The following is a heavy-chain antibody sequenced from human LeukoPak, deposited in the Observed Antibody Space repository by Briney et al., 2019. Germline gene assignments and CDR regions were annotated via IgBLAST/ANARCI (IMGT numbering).Heavy chain of an antibody. CDR3: ARAVEQWQRAFDI. V-gene: IGHV4-59*11. J-gene: IGHJ3*02. Sequence: SETLSLTCTVSGASINGHYWSWVRQSPEKGLEWIGYISHTGSTNYNPFLKSRVTMSVDTSKNQFSLKLSSVTAADTAVYYCARAVEQWQRAFDIWGQGTMVTVSS. CDR2: ISHTGST. CDR1: GASINGHY. D-gene: IGHD6-19*01.